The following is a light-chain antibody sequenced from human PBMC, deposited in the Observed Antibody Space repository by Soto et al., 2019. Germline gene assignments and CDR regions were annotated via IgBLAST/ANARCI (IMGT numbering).Light chain of an antibody. Sequence: QSVLTQHASVSGSPEQSITISCTGTSSDVGAYNLVSWYQQHPGKAPRLIIYEDSKRPSGISPRFSGSKSDNTASLTISGLRAEDEAHYHCCSYAGSRTFVFGGGTKLTVL. CDR2: EDS. CDR1: SSDVGAYNL. CDR3: CSYAGSRTFV. J-gene: IGLJ3*02. V-gene: IGLV2-23*01.